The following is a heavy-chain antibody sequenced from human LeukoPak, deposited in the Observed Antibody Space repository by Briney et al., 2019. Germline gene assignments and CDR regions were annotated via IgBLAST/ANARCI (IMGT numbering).Heavy chain of an antibody. Sequence: GESLKISCKGSGYSFTSYWIGWVRQMPGKGLEWMGIIYPGYSDTRYSPSFQSQVTISADKSISTAYLQWSSLKASDTAMYYCARRVGSYPYYFDYWGQGTLVTVSS. V-gene: IGHV5-51*01. CDR3: ARRVGSYPYYFDY. D-gene: IGHD1-26*01. J-gene: IGHJ4*02. CDR2: IYPGYSDT. CDR1: GYSFTSYW.